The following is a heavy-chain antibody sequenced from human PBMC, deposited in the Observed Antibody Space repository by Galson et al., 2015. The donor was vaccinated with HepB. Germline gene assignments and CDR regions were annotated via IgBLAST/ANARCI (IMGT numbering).Heavy chain of an antibody. CDR3: ARLYDYGDYVEGGGY. CDR1: GYTFTSYY. V-gene: IGHV1-46*01. CDR2: INPSGGST. J-gene: IGHJ4*02. Sequence: SVKVSCKASGYTFTSYYMHWVRQAPGQGLEWMGIINPSGGSTSYAQKFQGRVTMTRGTSTSTVYMELSSLRSEDTAVYYCARLYDYGDYVEGGGYWGQGTLVTVSS. D-gene: IGHD4-17*01.